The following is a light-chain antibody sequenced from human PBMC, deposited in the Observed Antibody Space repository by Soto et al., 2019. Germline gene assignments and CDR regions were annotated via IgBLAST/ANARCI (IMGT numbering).Light chain of an antibody. CDR3: QQYGSSPTT. V-gene: IGKV3-20*01. CDR2: GAS. CDR1: QSVGTN. Sequence: IVMTQSPATLSVSPGEPATLSCRASQSVGTNLAWYQQKPGQAPRLLIYGASSRATGIPDRFSGSGSGTDFTLTISRLEPEDFAVYYCQQYGSSPTTFGQGTKVDIK. J-gene: IGKJ1*01.